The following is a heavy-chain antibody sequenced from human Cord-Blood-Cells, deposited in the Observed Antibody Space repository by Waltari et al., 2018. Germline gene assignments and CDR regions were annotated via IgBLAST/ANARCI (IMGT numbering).Heavy chain of an antibody. CDR1: GGSFSGYY. V-gene: IGHV4-34*01. D-gene: IGHD3-3*01. CDR3: ARGNDFWSGPVYFDY. J-gene: IGHJ4*02. CDR2: INHSGST. Sequence: QVQLQQWGAGLLKPSETLSLTCAVYGGSFSGYYWSWIRQPPGKGLEWIGEINHSGSTNYNPSLKSRVTISVDTSKNQFSLKLSSVTAADTAVYYCARGNDFWSGPVYFDYWGQGTLVTVSS.